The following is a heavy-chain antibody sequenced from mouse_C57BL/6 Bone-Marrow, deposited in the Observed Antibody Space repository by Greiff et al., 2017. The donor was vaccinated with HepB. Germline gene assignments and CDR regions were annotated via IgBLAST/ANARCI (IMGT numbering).Heavy chain of an antibody. CDR1: GFTFSDYY. J-gene: IGHJ4*01. V-gene: IGHV5-12*01. Sequence: EVMLVESGGGLVQPGGSLKLSCAASGFTFSDYYMYWVRQTPEKRLEWVAYISNGGGSTYYPDTVKGRFTISRDNAKNTLYLQMSRLKSEDTAMYYCARRYYGSRGDAMDYWGQGTSVTVSS. CDR3: ARRYYGSRGDAMDY. D-gene: IGHD1-1*01. CDR2: ISNGGGST.